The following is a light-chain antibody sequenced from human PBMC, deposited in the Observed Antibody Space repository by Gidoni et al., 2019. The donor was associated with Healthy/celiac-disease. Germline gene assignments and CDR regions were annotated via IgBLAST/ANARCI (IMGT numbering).Light chain of an antibody. J-gene: IGKJ4*01. Sequence: ELVLTQSPGTLSLSPGDRATLSCRASQSVSSSYLAWYQQKPGQAPRLLIYGASSRATGIPDRFSGSGSGTDFTLTISRLEPEDFAVYYCQQYGSSPLTFXGXTKVEIK. CDR1: QSVSSSY. CDR3: QQYGSSPLT. CDR2: GAS. V-gene: IGKV3-20*01.